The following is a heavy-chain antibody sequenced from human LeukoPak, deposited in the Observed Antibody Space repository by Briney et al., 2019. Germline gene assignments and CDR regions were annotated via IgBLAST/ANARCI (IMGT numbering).Heavy chain of an antibody. Sequence: GGSLRLSCAASGLIVSNNYMSWVRQAPGKGLEWVSVIYSGGSTYYADSVKGRFTISRDNSKNTLYLQMNSLRAEDTAVYYCARDRPGWYGSGSYSNWGQGTLVTVSS. CDR3: ARDRPGWYGSGSYSN. V-gene: IGHV3-53*01. D-gene: IGHD3-10*01. CDR2: IYSGGST. J-gene: IGHJ4*02. CDR1: GLIVSNNY.